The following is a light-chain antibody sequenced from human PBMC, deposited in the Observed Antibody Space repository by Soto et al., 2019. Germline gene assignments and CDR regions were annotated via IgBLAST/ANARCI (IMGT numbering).Light chain of an antibody. Sequence: QSALTQPASVSGSPGQSITISCTGTSSDVGRYNYVSWYQQHPGKAPKLMIYEVSNRPSGVSNRFSASKSGITASLTISGLQAEDEADYYCTSYTSSTTWVFGGGTKLTVL. CDR3: TSYTSSTTWV. J-gene: IGLJ3*02. V-gene: IGLV2-14*01. CDR1: SSDVGRYNY. CDR2: EVS.